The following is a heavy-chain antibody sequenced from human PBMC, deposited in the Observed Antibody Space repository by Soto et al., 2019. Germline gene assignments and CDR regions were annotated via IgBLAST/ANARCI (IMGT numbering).Heavy chain of an antibody. CDR2: MYHSGSS. Sequence: SETLSLTCTVSGGSVSNYYWSWIRQPPGKGLEWIGYMYHSGSSNYNPSLKRRVTISVDTSKNQVSLEVTPVIAADTAVYYCARDHVVETNYGFFDCWGQGILVTVSS. CDR1: GGSVSNYY. V-gene: IGHV4-59*02. D-gene: IGHD2-15*01. CDR3: ARDHVVETNYGFFDC. J-gene: IGHJ4*02.